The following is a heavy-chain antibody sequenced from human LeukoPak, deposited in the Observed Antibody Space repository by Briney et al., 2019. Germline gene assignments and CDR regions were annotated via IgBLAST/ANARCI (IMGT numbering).Heavy chain of an antibody. Sequence: ASVKVSCKASGYTFTSYDINWVRQATGQGLEWMGWMNPNSGNTNYAQKLQGRVTMTTDTSTSTAYMELRSLRSDDTAVYYCARDAVAGLLGYFDYWGQGTLVTVSS. V-gene: IGHV1-18*01. CDR1: GYTFTSYD. CDR3: ARDAVAGLLGYFDY. CDR2: MNPNSGNT. J-gene: IGHJ4*02. D-gene: IGHD6-19*01.